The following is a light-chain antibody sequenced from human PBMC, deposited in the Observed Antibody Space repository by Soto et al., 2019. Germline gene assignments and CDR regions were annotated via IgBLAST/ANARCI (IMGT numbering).Light chain of an antibody. CDR2: GAS. CDR1: QSVSRSY. J-gene: IGKJ1*01. V-gene: IGKV3-20*01. Sequence: EIVLTQSPGTLSLSPGERATLSCRASQSVSRSYLAWYQQKPGQAPRLLIYGASIRATGIPDRFSGSGSGPDFTLTINSLEPEDFAVYYCQQYGSSPPWTFGQGTKVEIK. CDR3: QQYGSSPPWT.